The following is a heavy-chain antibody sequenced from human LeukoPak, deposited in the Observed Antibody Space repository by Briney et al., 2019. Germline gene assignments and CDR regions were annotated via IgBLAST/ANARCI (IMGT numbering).Heavy chain of an antibody. CDR1: GFTFSSYA. J-gene: IGHJ6*02. CDR3: ARDYDFWSGYYFSGGYGMDV. D-gene: IGHD3-3*01. CDR2: ISGSGGST. V-gene: IGHV3-23*01. Sequence: GGSLRLSCAASGFTFSSYAMSWVRQAPGKGPEWVSAISGSGGSTYYADSVKGRFTISRDNSKNTLYLQMNSLRAEDTAVYYCARDYDFWSGYYFSGGYGMDVWGQGTTVTVSS.